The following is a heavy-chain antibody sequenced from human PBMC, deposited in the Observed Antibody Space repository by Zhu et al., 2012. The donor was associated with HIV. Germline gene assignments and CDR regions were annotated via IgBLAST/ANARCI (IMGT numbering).Heavy chain of an antibody. CDR2: MYSSGST. V-gene: IGHV4-59*11. D-gene: IGHD1-1*01. J-gene: IGHJ4*02. CDR1: GGSMSSHY. CDR3: ARSVKGQLVFDS. Sequence: QVQLQESGPQLVKPSETLSLTCTVSGGSMSSHYWNWVRRPPGKGLQWIGYMYSSGSTKYNFSLKSRVAISLDMSKNQFSLNLSSVTTADTAVYYCARSVKGQLVFDSWGQGALVTVSS.